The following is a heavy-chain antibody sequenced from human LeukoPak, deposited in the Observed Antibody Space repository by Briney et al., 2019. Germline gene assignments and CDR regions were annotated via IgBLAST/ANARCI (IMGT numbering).Heavy chain of an antibody. J-gene: IGHJ4*02. CDR1: GFTFSSYE. D-gene: IGHD1-26*01. CDR3: AKRGAEVGATVAPGDY. CDR2: ISSSGSTI. V-gene: IGHV3-48*03. Sequence: GGPLRLSCAASGFTFSSYEMNWVRRAPGKGLEWVSYISSSGSTIYYADSVKGRFTISRDNSKNTLYLQMNSLRAEDTAVYYCAKRGAEVGATVAPGDYWGQGTLVTVSS.